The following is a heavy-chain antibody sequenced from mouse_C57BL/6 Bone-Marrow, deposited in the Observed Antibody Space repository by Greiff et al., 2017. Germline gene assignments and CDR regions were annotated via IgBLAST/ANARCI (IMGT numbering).Heavy chain of an antibody. CDR2: SRNKANDYTT. CDR1: GFTFSDFY. Sequence: EVKLVESGGGLVQSGRSLRLSCATSGFTFSDFYMEWVRQAPGKGLEWIAASRNKANDYTTEYSASVKGRFIVSRYTSQSILYLQMNALRAEDTAFYYCARDVNYAIDYWGQGTSVTVSS. J-gene: IGHJ4*01. CDR3: ARDVNYAIDY. V-gene: IGHV7-1*01.